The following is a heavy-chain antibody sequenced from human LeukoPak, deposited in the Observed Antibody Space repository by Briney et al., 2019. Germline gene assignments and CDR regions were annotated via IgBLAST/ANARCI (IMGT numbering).Heavy chain of an antibody. D-gene: IGHD3-3*01. Sequence: GGSLRLSCAASGFTVSSNYMSWVRQAPGKGLGWVSVIYSGGSTYYADSVKGRFTISRHNSKNTLYLQMNSLRAEDTAVYYCARAMEYYDFWSGYWDYYYGMDVWGQGTTVTVSS. CDR2: IYSGGST. V-gene: IGHV3-53*04. CDR1: GFTVSSNY. CDR3: ARAMEYYDFWSGYWDYYYGMDV. J-gene: IGHJ6*02.